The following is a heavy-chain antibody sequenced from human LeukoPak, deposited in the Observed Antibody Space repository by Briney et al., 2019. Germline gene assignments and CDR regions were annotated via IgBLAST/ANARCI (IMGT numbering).Heavy chain of an antibody. V-gene: IGHV4-39*05. Sequence: SETPSLTCTVFGGSISSSSYSWGWIRQPPGKGLEGIGSIYYSGSTYYNPSLKSRVTISVDTSKNQFSLKLSSVTAADTAVYYCAAGSWYDRFDDWGQGTLVTVSS. J-gene: IGHJ4*02. D-gene: IGHD6-13*01. CDR3: AAGSWYDRFDD. CDR2: IYYSGST. CDR1: GGSISSSSYS.